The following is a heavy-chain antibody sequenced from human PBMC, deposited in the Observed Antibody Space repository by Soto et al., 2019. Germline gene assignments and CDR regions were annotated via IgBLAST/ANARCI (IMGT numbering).Heavy chain of an antibody. CDR2: IYHSGST. D-gene: IGHD6-13*01. Sequence: QLQLQESGSGLVKPSQTLSLTCAVSGGSISSGGYSWSWIRQPPGKGLEWIGYIYHSGSTYYNPSLKSRVTISVDRSKNQFSLKLCSVIAAYTAVYYCASVLLGTAALQHWGQGTLVTVSS. V-gene: IGHV4-30-2*01. J-gene: IGHJ1*01. CDR1: GGSISSGGYS. CDR3: ASVLLGTAALQH.